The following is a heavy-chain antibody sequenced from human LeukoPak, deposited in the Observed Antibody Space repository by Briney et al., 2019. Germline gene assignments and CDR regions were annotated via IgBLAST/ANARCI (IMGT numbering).Heavy chain of an antibody. V-gene: IGHV3-30*18. D-gene: IGHD4-23*01. CDR2: ISYDGSNK. CDR3: AKEGGGPEGDAFDI. J-gene: IGHJ3*02. CDR1: GFTFSSYG. Sequence: PGGSLRLSCAASGFTFSSYGMHWVRQAPGKGLEWVAVISYDGSNKYYADSVKGRFTISRDNSKNTLYLQMNSLRAEDTAVYYCAKEGGGPEGDAFDIWGQGTMVTVSS.